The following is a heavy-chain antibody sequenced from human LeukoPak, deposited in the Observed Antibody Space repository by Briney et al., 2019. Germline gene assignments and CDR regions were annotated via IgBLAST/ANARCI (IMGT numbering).Heavy chain of an antibody. V-gene: IGHV3-74*01. D-gene: IGHD3-10*01. CDR2: IRGDGTFT. CDR3: ARDLVAGSGSSGD. CDR1: GFTFSNHW. J-gene: IGHJ4*02. Sequence: GGSLRLFCAASGFTFSNHWMHWVRQVPGKGLLWVSRIRGDGTFTNYTDSVKGRFTISRDNTKDTLYLQMNSLRVEDTAVYYCARDLVAGSGSSGDWGQGTLVTVSS.